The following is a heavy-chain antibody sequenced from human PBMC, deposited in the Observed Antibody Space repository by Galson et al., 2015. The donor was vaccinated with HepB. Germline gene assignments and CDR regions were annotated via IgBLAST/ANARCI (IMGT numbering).Heavy chain of an antibody. J-gene: IGHJ6*03. V-gene: IGHV1-2*02. Sequence: QSGAEVKKPGTSVKVSCKASGYTFTGYYMHWVRQAPGQGLEWMGWINPNSGGTNYAQKFQGRVTMTRDTSISTAYMELSRLRSDDTAVYYCARDPSTVTTSLYYYYYYMDVWGKGTTVTVSS. CDR1: GYTFTGYY. D-gene: IGHD4-11*01. CDR3: ARDPSTVTTSLYYYYYYMDV. CDR2: INPNSGGT.